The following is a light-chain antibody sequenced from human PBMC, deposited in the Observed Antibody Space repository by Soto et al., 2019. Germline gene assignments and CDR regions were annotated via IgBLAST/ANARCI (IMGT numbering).Light chain of an antibody. V-gene: IGKV3-15*01. CDR3: PEYKNWPQT. CDR2: GAS. J-gene: IGKJ1*01. Sequence: EIVITQTPATLSVSPGERATLSCRASQSVISSLAWYQQKPGQAPRLLIYGASTRATGIPARFSGSGSGTEFTLTISSLQSEDFAVYYCPEYKNWPQTFGQGTKVEIK. CDR1: QSVISS.